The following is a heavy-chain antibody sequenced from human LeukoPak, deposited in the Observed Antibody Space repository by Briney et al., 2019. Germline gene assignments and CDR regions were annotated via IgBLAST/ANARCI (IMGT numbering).Heavy chain of an antibody. D-gene: IGHD7-27*01. CDR2: INPNSGST. J-gene: IGHJ6*03. CDR1: GYTFTGYY. Sequence: GASLKVSCKASGYTFTGYYMHWVRQAPGQGLEWMGRINPNSGSTNYAHKVQGRVTMTTDTSMSTAYMELTRLRSDDTAVSSCARGGLRPRNWGSSYYYYYMDVWGKGNKVTVSS. CDR3: ARGGLRPRNWGSSYYYYYMDV. V-gene: IGHV1-2*06.